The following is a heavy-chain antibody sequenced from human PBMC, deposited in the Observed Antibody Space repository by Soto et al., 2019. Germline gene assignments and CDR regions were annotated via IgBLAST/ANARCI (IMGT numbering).Heavy chain of an antibody. CDR1: GFTFSSYA. J-gene: IGHJ4*02. CDR3: AKVGRGREHRYCISTSCPQAY. CDR2: ISGSGGST. V-gene: IGHV3-23*01. Sequence: GGSLRLSCAASGFTFSSYAMSWVRQAPGKGLEWVSAISGSGGSTYYADSVKGRFTISRDNSKNTLYLQMNSLRAEDTAVYYCAKVGRGREHRYCISTSCPQAYWGQGTLVTVSS. D-gene: IGHD2-2*01.